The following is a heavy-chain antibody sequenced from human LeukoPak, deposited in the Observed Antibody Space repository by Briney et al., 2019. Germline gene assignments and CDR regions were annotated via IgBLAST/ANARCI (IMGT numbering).Heavy chain of an antibody. V-gene: IGHV1-18*01. J-gene: IGHJ3*02. CDR1: GYTFTSYG. Sequence: KVSCKASGYTFTSYGISWVRQAPGQGLEWMGWISAYNGNTNYARKLQGRVTVTTDTSTSTAYMELRSLRSDDTAVYYCAATSYNYDSSGYYWPDAFDIWGQGTVVTVSS. D-gene: IGHD3-22*01. CDR2: ISAYNGNT. CDR3: AATSYNYDSSGYYWPDAFDI.